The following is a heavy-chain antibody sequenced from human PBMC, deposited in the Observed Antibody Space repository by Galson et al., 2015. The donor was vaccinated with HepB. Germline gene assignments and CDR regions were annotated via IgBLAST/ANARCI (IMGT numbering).Heavy chain of an antibody. CDR3: AKHSNAVSMGE. J-gene: IGHJ4*02. D-gene: IGHD3-16*01. V-gene: IGHV3-21*01. CDR1: GFVFSGYA. Sequence: SLRLSCAGSGFVFSGYAMNWVRQAPGKGLEWVAAISRTSSYIYYAESVKGRFTISRDNAKDSVYLHVSNLRVEDTAVYYCAKHSNAVSMGEWGQGTLVTVSS. CDR2: ISRTSSYI.